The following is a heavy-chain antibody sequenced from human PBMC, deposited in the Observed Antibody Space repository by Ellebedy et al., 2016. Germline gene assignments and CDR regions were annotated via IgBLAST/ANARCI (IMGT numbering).Heavy chain of an antibody. V-gene: IGHV4-39*01. J-gene: IGHJ2*01. CDR3: ASRPNWYFDL. CDR1: GGSISSISHF. CDR2: VYSSGTT. Sequence: SETLSLTXNVSGGSISSISHFWGWIRQPPGAGLEWIASVYSSGTTNYNPSLKSRVTISVDTSKNQFSLKLTSVTAADTAVYYCASRPNWYFDLWGRGTLVTVSS.